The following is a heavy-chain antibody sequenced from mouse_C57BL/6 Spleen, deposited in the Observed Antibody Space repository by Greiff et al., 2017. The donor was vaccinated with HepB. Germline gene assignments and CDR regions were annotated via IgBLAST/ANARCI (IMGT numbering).Heavy chain of an antibody. Sequence: VQLQQPGAELVKPGASVKLSCKASGYTFTSYWMHWVKQKPGQGLEWIGMIHPNSGSTNYNEKFKSKATLTVDKSSSTAYMQLSSLTSEDSAVYYCARGGSRYWDFDGWGTGTTVTVAS. J-gene: IGHJ1*03. CDR3: ARGGSRYWDFDG. CDR1: GYTFTSYW. V-gene: IGHV1-64*01. CDR2: IHPNSGST. D-gene: IGHD1-1*01.